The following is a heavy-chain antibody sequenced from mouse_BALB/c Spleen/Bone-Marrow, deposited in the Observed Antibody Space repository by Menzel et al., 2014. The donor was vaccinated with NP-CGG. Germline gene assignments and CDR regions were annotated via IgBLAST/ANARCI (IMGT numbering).Heavy chain of an antibody. CDR1: GFTFXSFG. Sequence: EVHLVESGGGLVQPGGSRKLSCAASGFTFXSFGMHWVRQAPEKGLEWVAYISSGSSTIYYADTEKGRFTISRDNPKNTLFLQMTSLRSEDTAMYYCARWGGYFDVWGAGTTVTVSS. CDR3: ARWGGYFDV. J-gene: IGHJ1*01. CDR2: ISSGSSTI. V-gene: IGHV5-17*02.